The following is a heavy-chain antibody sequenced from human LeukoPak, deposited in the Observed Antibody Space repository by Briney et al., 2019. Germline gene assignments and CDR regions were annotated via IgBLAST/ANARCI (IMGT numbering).Heavy chain of an antibody. CDR2: ISWNSGSI. CDR3: AKDISSILTGGTFDY. J-gene: IGHJ4*02. Sequence: PGRSLRLSCAASGFTFDDYAMHWVRQAPGKGLEWDSGISWNSGSIGYADSVKGRFTISRDNAKNSLYLQMNSLRAEDTALYYCAKDISSILTGGTFDYWGQGTLVTVSS. V-gene: IGHV3-9*01. D-gene: IGHD3-9*01. CDR1: GFTFDDYA.